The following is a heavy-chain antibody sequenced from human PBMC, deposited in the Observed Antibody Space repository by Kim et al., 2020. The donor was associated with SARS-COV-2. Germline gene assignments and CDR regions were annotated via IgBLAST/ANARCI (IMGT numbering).Heavy chain of an antibody. Sequence: SVKVSCKASGGTFSSYAISWVRQAPGQGLEWMGGIIPIFGTANYAQKFQGRVTITADESTSTAYMELSSLRSEDTAVYYCASTPGRNYDSSGYYYDYWGQGTLVTVSS. CDR2: IIPIFGTA. CDR1: GGTFSSYA. CDR3: ASTPGRNYDSSGYYYDY. V-gene: IGHV1-69*13. J-gene: IGHJ4*02. D-gene: IGHD3-22*01.